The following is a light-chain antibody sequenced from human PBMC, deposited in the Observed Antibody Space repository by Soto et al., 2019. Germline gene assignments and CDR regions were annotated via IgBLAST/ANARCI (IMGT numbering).Light chain of an antibody. CDR1: SSDVGGYNQ. Sequence: QSALTQPASVSGSPGQSITISCSGTSSDVGGYNQVSWYQQHPGKAPKLVIFEVSNRPSGISIHFSGSKSGNTASLTISGLHAADDADYSCSSYAKSNTLPYVFGTGTKVTVL. J-gene: IGLJ1*01. CDR2: EVS. CDR3: SSYAKSNTLPYV. V-gene: IGLV2-14*01.